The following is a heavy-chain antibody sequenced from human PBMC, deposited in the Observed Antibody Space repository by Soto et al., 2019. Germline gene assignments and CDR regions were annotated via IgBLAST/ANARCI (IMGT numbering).Heavy chain of an antibody. V-gene: IGHV1-18*01. CDR3: GRWGQHSSGWFLGFDY. CDR2: ISAYNGNT. CDR1: GYTFTSYG. Sequence: QVQLVQSGAEVKKPGASVKVSCKASGYTFTSYGISWVRQAPGQGLEWMGWISAYNGNTNYAQKLQGRVTMTTDTTPSTGHMELRSLRSCDQAVYYWGRWGQHSSGWFLGFDYWGQGTLVTVSS. J-gene: IGHJ4*02. D-gene: IGHD6-19*01.